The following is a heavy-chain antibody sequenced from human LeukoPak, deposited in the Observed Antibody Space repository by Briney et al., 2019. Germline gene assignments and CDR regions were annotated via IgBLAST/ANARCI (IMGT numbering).Heavy chain of an antibody. CDR1: GGSISSYY. V-gene: IGHV4-4*07. Sequence: ASETLSLTCTVSGGSISSYYWSWIRQPAGKGLEWIGRIYSSGRTNYNPSLKSRVTMSVDTSKNQFSLKLSSVTAADTAVYYCARAQGLLWFGEFPDDAFDIWGQGTMVTVSS. CDR2: IYSSGRT. J-gene: IGHJ3*02. CDR3: ARAQGLLWFGEFPDDAFDI. D-gene: IGHD3-10*01.